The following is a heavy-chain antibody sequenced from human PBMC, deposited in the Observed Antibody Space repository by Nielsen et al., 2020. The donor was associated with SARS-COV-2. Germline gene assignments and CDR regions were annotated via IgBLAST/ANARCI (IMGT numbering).Heavy chain of an antibody. CDR3: ANAGGGLGATGASD. CDR1: GYMFSSYG. V-gene: IGHV1-18*04. CDR2: ISGYNGKV. Sequence: ASVKVSCKASGYMFSSYGISWVRQAPGQGLEWMGWISGYNGKVNYAQKFEGRVTVTTDISTSTAYLELRNLRDDDTAVYFCANAGGGLGATGASDWGQGSLVTVSS. D-gene: IGHD1-26*01. J-gene: IGHJ4*02.